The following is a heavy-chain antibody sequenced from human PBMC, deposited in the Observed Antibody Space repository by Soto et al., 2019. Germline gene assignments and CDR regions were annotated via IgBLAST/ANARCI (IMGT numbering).Heavy chain of an antibody. V-gene: IGHV3-11*05. D-gene: IGHD2-2*01. CDR1: GFTFSDYY. Sequence: GGSLRLSCAASGFTFSDYYMSWIRQAPGKGLEWVSYISSSSSYTNYADSVKGRFTISRDNAKNSLYLQMNSLRAEDTAVYYCARVGGLGYCSSTSCPHGMDVWGQGTTVTVSS. CDR3: ARVGGLGYCSSTSCPHGMDV. CDR2: ISSSSSYT. J-gene: IGHJ6*02.